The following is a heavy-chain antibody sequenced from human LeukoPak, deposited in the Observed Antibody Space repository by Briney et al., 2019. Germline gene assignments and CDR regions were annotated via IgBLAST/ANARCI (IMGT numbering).Heavy chain of an antibody. D-gene: IGHD6-13*01. CDR3: AKGSAGGRPYYFDY. J-gene: IGHJ4*02. V-gene: IGHV3-23*05. Sequence: GSLRLSCAASGFTFSNFWMHWVRQAPGKGLEWVSAIDSSGSYTWYDDSVKGRFTISRDNSKNTLYLQMNSLRAEDTAVYYCAKGSAGGRPYYFDYWGQGTLVPVSS. CDR2: IDSSGSYT. CDR1: GFTFSNFW.